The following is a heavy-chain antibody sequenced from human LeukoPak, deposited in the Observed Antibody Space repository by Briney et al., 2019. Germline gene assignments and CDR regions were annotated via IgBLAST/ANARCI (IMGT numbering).Heavy chain of an antibody. J-gene: IGHJ4*02. D-gene: IGHD5-24*01. CDR1: GFTLTNYW. CDR2: INEVGTAI. CDR3: ARIRGDGSTFEY. V-gene: IGHV3-7*01. Sequence: GGSLRLSCAASGFTLTNYWMSWVRQAPGKGLKCVANINEVGTAIYYVDSVKGRFTISRDTAKSSLYLQMRSLRAEDTAVYFCARIRGDGSTFEYWGRGTLVTVSS.